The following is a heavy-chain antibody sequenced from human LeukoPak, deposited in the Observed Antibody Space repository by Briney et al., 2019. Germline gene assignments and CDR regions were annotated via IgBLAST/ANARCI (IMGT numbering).Heavy chain of an antibody. Sequence: PSETLSLTCTVSGGSISGYYWSWIRQPPGKGLEWIGYIFYSGSANYNPSLKSRVTVSVDTSKNQFSLKLSSVTAADTAVYYCARGEWDLLFDYWGQGTLVTVSS. CDR2: IFYSGSA. CDR1: GGSISGYY. V-gene: IGHV4-59*01. D-gene: IGHD1-26*01. J-gene: IGHJ4*02. CDR3: ARGEWDLLFDY.